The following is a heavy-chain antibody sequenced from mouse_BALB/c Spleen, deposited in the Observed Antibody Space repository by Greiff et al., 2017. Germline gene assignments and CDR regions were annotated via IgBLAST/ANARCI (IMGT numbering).Heavy chain of an antibody. J-gene: IGHJ4*01. D-gene: IGHD2-3*01. CDR2: ISSGSSTI. V-gene: IGHV5-17*02. CDR1: GFTFSSFG. CDR3: ARDGYYNYYAMDY. Sequence: DVKLVESGGGLVQPGGSRKLSCAASGFTFSSFGMHWVRQAPEKGLEWVAYISSGSSTIYYADTVKGRFTISRDNPKNTLFLQMTSLRSEDTAMYYCARDGYYNYYAMDYWGQGTSVTVSS.